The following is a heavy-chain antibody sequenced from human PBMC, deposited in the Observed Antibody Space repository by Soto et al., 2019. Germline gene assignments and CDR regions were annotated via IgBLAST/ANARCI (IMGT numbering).Heavy chain of an antibody. V-gene: IGHV6-1*01. J-gene: IGHJ5*02. CDR2: TYYRSKWYN. D-gene: IGHD3-10*01. CDR3: ARAIRITMARGATHNWFDP. CDR1: GDSVSSNSAA. Sequence: PSQTLSLTCAISGDSVSSNSAAWNWIRQSPSRGLEWLGRTYYRSKWYNDYAVSVKSRITINPDTSKNQFSLQLNSVTPEDTAVYYCARAIRITMARGATHNWFDPWGQGTLVTVSS.